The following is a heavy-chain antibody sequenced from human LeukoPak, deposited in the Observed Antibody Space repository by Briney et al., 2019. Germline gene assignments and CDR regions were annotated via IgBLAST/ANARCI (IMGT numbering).Heavy chain of an antibody. D-gene: IGHD3-22*01. CDR2: IWYDGSNK. Sequence: GGSLRLSCAASGFTFSSYGMHWVRQAPGKGLEWVAVIWYDGSNKYYAASVKGLFTISRDNSKNTLYLQMNSLRAEDTAVYYCARAKAYYYDSSGYYLWGQGTLVTVSS. V-gene: IGHV3-33*01. J-gene: IGHJ5*02. CDR3: ARAKAYYYDSSGYYL. CDR1: GFTFSSYG.